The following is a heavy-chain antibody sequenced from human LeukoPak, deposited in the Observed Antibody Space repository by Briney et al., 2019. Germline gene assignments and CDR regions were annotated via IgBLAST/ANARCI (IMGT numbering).Heavy chain of an antibody. CDR2: IYYSGNT. D-gene: IGHD5-18*01. CDR1: GDPGSNYY. Sequence: SETLSLTCTVSGDPGSNYYWSWIRQSPGKGPEWIGNIYYSGNTNYNPSLKSRVTISVDKSKNQFSLKLSSVTAADTAVYYCARTTWIHLWFSNYGMDVWGQGTTVTVSS. V-gene: IGHV4-59*02. CDR3: ARTTWIHLWFSNYGMDV. J-gene: IGHJ6*02.